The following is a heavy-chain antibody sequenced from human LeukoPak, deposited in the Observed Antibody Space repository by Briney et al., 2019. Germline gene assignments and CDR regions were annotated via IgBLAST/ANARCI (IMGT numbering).Heavy chain of an antibody. V-gene: IGHV1-18*01. Sequence: ASVKVSCKASGYTFTSYGISWVRQAPGQGLEWMGWISAYNGNTNYAQKLQGRVTMTTDTSTSTAYMELRSLRSDDTAVYYCARVVMITFGGAIAKDYWGQGTLVTVSS. D-gene: IGHD3-16*02. J-gene: IGHJ4*02. CDR2: ISAYNGNT. CDR3: ARVVMITFGGAIAKDY. CDR1: GYTFTSYG.